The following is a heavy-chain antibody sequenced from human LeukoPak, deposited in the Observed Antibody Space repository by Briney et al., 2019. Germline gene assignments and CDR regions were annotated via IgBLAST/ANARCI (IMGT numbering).Heavy chain of an antibody. CDR1: GFTFSSYS. CDR2: ISSSSSTI. J-gene: IGHJ6*03. Sequence: PAETLSLTCAASGFTFSSYSLTWIRQAPGKGLEWVSYISSSSSTIYYADSVKGQFTISRDNAKNSLYLQMNSLRAEDTAVYYCAKDWEGIAVAGTPTYSYYMDVWGKGTTVTVSS. D-gene: IGHD6-19*01. CDR3: AKDWEGIAVAGTPTYSYYMDV. V-gene: IGHV3-48*01.